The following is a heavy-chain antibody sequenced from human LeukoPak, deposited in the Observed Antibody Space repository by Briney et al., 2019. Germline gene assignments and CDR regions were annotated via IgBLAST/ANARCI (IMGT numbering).Heavy chain of an antibody. Sequence: SETLSLTCAVYGGSFSGYYWSWIRQPPGKGLEWIGEINHSGSTNYNPSLKSRVTISVDTSKNQFSLKLSSVTAADTAVYYCASSDYLYDYVWGRLDYWGQGTLVTVSS. J-gene: IGHJ4*02. CDR3: ASSDYLYDYVWGRLDY. CDR2: INHSGST. V-gene: IGHV4-34*01. D-gene: IGHD3-16*01. CDR1: GGSFSGYY.